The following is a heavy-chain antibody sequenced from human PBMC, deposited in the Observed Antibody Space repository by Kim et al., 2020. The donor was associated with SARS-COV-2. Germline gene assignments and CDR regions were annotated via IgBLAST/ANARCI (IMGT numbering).Heavy chain of an antibody. D-gene: IGHD6-19*01. Sequence: SETLSLTCTVSGGSISSSSYYWGWIRQPPGKGLEWIGSIYYSGSTYYNPSLKSRVTISVDTSKNQFSLKLSSVTAADTAVYYCARGRSLWYSSGSPLFDYWGQGTLVTVSS. V-gene: IGHV4-39*07. CDR3: ARGRSLWYSSGSPLFDY. CDR1: GGSISSSSYY. CDR2: IYYSGST. J-gene: IGHJ4*02.